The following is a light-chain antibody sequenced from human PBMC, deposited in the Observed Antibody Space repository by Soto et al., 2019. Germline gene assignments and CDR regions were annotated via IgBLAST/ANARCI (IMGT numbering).Light chain of an antibody. CDR1: QSVSSN. CDR2: GAS. CDR3: QHYVKSPPSWT. Sequence: EIVMTQSPATLSVSPGERATLSCRASQSVSSNLAWYQQKPGQAPRLLIYGASTRATGIPARFSGSGSGTEFTLTISSLQSEDFAVYYCQHYVKSPPSWTFGQGTKVEIK. V-gene: IGKV3-15*01. J-gene: IGKJ1*01.